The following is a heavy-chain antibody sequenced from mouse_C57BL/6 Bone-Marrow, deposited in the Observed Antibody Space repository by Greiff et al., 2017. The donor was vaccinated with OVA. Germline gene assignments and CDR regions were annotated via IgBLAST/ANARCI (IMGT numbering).Heavy chain of an antibody. Sequence: VQLKESGPGLVKPSQSLSLTCSVSGYSITSGYYWNWIRQFPGNKLEWMGYISYDGSNNYNPSLKNRISITRDTSKNQFFLKLNSVTTEDTATYYCAKGDAYYSNYGRYFDVWGTGTTVTVSS. CDR3: AKGDAYYSNYGRYFDV. D-gene: IGHD2-5*01. CDR2: ISYDGSN. J-gene: IGHJ1*03. V-gene: IGHV3-6*01. CDR1: GYSITSGYY.